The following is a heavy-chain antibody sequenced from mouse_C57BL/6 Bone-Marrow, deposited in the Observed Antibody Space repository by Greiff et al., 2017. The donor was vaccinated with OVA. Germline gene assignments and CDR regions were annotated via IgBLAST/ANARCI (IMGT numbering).Heavy chain of an antibody. CDR1: GFTFSDFY. Sequence: EVKLMESGGGLVQSGRSLRLSCATSGFTFSDFYMEWVRQAPGKGLEWIAARRNKANDYTTEYSASVKGRVIVSRDTSQSILYLQINALSAEDTAIYYCARGFFYVYFCVWDTGTTDTVSS. CDR2: RRNKANDYTT. V-gene: IGHV7-1*01. CDR3: ARGFFYVYFCV. J-gene: IGHJ1*03. D-gene: IGHD1-1*01.